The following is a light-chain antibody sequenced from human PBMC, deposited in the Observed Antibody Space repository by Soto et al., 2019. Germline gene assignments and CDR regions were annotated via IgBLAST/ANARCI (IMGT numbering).Light chain of an antibody. V-gene: IGKV1-5*03. CDR1: QSISSW. Sequence: DIQMTQSPSTLSASVGDRVTITCRASQSISSWWAWYQQKPGKAPKLLTYKASSLESGVPSRFSGSGSGTEFTLTISSLQPDDFATYYCQQYNSYPSTFGGGTKVDIK. J-gene: IGKJ4*01. CDR2: KAS. CDR3: QQYNSYPST.